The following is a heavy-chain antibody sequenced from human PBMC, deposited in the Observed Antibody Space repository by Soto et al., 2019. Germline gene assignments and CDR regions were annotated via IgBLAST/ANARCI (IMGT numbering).Heavy chain of an antibody. CDR1: GVSISNNY. CDR3: TRANWYSEY. Sequence: QVQLQESGPGLVKPSETLSLTCTVSGVSISNNYWSWIRQPPGKVLEWIGYIYYNGNTNYNPSLKSRVTMSVDTSRNQISLKLTTVTAADTAVYYCTRANWYSEYWGQGTLVTVSS. D-gene: IGHD7-27*01. J-gene: IGHJ4*02. V-gene: IGHV4-59*01. CDR2: IYYNGNT.